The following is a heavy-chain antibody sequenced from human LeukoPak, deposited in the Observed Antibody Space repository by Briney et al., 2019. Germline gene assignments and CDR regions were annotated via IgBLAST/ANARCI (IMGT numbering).Heavy chain of an antibody. V-gene: IGHV1-69*04. CDR2: IIPILGIA. J-gene: IGHJ1*01. CDR1: GGTFSSYA. D-gene: IGHD2-2*01. Sequence: ASVKVSCKASGGTFSSYAISWVRQAPGQGLEWMGRIIPILGIANYAQKFQGRVTITADKSTSTAYMELSSLRSEDTAVYYCARDSRYCSSTSCRPGYFQHWGQGTLVTVSS. CDR3: ARDSRYCSSTSCRPGYFQH.